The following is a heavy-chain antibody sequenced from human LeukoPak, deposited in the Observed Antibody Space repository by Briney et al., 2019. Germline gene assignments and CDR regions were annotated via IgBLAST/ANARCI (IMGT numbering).Heavy chain of an antibody. V-gene: IGHV4-59*08. CDR3: ARHGGSWTFDY. D-gene: IGHD6-13*01. Sequence: SETLSLTCTVSGGSISGSYWSWLRQPPGKGLEWIGHIYYGGSTNYNASLKNRVTISVDASKNQFSLKLSSVTAADTAMYFCARHGGSWTFDYWGQGTLVTVSS. J-gene: IGHJ4*02. CDR2: IYYGGST. CDR1: GGSISGSY.